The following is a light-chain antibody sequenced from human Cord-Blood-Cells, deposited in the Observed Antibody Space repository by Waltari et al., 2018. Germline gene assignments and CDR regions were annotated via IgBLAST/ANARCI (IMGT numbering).Light chain of an antibody. CDR3: CSYAGSSTWV. V-gene: IGLV2-23*01. CDR1: SSDVGRYNL. CDR2: EGS. J-gene: IGLJ2*01. Sequence: QSALTQPASVSGSPGQSITISCTGTSSDVGRYNLVSWYQQHPGKAHKLMIYEGSKRPSGVSNRFSGSKSDNTASLTISGLQAEDEADYYCCSYAGSSTWVFGGGTKLTVL.